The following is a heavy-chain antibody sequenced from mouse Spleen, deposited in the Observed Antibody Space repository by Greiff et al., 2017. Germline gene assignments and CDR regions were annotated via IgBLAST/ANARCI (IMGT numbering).Heavy chain of an antibody. CDR2: FYPGSGSI. CDR1: GYTFTEYT. Sequence: QVHVKQSGAELVKPGASVKLSCKASGYTFTEYTIHWVKQRSGQGLEWIGWFYPGSGSIKYNEKFKDKATLTADKSSSTVYMELSRLTSEDSAVYFCARHPTGTGAMDYWGQGTSVTVSS. CDR3: ARHPTGTGAMDY. D-gene: IGHD4-1*01. J-gene: IGHJ4*01. V-gene: IGHV1-62-2*01.